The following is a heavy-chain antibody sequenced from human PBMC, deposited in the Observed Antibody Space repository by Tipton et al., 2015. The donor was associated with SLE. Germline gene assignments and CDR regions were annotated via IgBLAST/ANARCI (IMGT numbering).Heavy chain of an antibody. CDR3: ARRSWWGQGAFDI. CDR2: IYFSGST. D-gene: IGHD2-8*02. J-gene: IGHJ3*02. Sequence: TLSLTCTVSGGSIRDSSPYFWGWIRQPPGKGLEWIGTIYFSGSTFYSTSLKSRVTISIDTSKNQFSLTLSSVTAADTAVYYCARRSWWGQGAFDIWGQGTMVTVSS. CDR1: GGSIRDSSPYF. V-gene: IGHV4-39*07.